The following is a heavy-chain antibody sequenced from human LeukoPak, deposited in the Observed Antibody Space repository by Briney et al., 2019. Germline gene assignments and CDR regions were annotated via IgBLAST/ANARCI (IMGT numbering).Heavy chain of an antibody. D-gene: IGHD3-3*01. CDR2: INHSGGT. V-gene: IGHV4-34*01. CDR3: ARRGGYDFWSGNFGNWFDP. CDR1: GGSFSGYY. J-gene: IGHJ5*02. Sequence: SETLSLTCAVYGGSFSGYYWSWTRQPPGKGLEWIGEINHSGGTNYNPSLKSRVTISVDTSKNQFSLKLSSVTAADTAVYYCARRGGYDFWSGNFGNWFDPWGQGTLVTVSS.